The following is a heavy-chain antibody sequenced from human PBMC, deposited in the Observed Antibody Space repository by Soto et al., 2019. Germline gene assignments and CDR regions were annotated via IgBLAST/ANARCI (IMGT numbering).Heavy chain of an antibody. J-gene: IGHJ3*02. CDR1: GITLSNAW. CDR3: TSTRPGTNVFDI. CDR2: IRSKGDGGAT. V-gene: IGHV3-15*01. D-gene: IGHD1-1*01. Sequence: EVQLAESGGGLVEPGGSLRLSCAGSGITLSNAWMNWVRQAAGKGLEWVGRIRSKGDGGATEYAAPVKGRFTFSRDDSENTLFLQMSALKPEDTGVSFCTSTRPGTNVFDIWGPGTMVIVSS.